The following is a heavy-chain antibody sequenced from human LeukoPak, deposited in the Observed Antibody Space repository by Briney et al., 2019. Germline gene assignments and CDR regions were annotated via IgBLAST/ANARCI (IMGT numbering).Heavy chain of an antibody. Sequence: PGGSLRLSCAGSGLTFRDQWMSWLRQAPEKGPEWVAHIKPDGSEKYYVDSVKGRFIISRDDARNSLSLQMNSLRAEDTAVYYCVSGMIEFDYWGQGTRVTVSS. CDR1: GLTFRDQW. V-gene: IGHV3-7*01. J-gene: IGHJ4*02. CDR3: VSGMIEFDY. CDR2: IKPDGSEK. D-gene: IGHD3-22*01.